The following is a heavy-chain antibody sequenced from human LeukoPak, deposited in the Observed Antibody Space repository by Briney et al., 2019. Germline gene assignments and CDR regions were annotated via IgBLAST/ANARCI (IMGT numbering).Heavy chain of an antibody. V-gene: IGHV3-23*01. Sequence: GGSLRLSCAVSGFTSRSYAMTWVRQAPGKGLEWVSAMSGSGGSTHYADSVKGRFTISRDSSKNTLYLQMNSLRAEDTAVYCCAKGRSGTYYYYGMDVWGQGTTVTVSS. CDR2: MSGSGGST. J-gene: IGHJ6*02. CDR3: AKGRSGTYYYYGMDV. CDR1: GFTSRSYA. D-gene: IGHD3-10*01.